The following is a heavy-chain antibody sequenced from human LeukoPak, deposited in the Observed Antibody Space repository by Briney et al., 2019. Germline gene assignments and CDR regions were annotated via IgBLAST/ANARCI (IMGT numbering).Heavy chain of an antibody. CDR3: ARAPYSSSWSGSPFDY. J-gene: IGHJ4*02. V-gene: IGHV1-69*01. CDR2: IIPIFGTA. D-gene: IGHD6-13*01. CDR1: GGTFSSYA. Sequence: SVKVSCKASGGTFSSYAISWVRQAPGQGLEWMGGIIPIFGTANYAQKFQGRVTITADESTSTAYMELSSVTAADTAVYYCARAPYSSSWSGSPFDYWGQGTLVTVSS.